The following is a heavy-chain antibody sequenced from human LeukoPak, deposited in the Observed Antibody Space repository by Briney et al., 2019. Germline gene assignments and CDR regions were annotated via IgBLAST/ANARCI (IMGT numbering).Heavy chain of an antibody. J-gene: IGHJ6*03. CDR2: IYTSGST. D-gene: IGHD5-18*01. CDR1: GGSISSGSYY. V-gene: IGHV4-61*02. CDR3: ARGYSYGNSMDV. Sequence: NPSETLSLTCTVSGGSISSGSYYWSWIRQPAGKGLEWIGRIYTSGSTNYNPSLKSRVTISVDTSKNQFSLKLSSVTAADTAGYYRARGYSYGNSMDVWGKGTTVTISS.